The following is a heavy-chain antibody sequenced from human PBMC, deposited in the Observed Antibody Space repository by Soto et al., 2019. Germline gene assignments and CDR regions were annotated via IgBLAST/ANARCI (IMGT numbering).Heavy chain of an antibody. D-gene: IGHD5-18*01. CDR2: IKQNGSDT. V-gene: IGHV3-7*05. CDR3: AKDLKAGKWIQLDSECFDY. J-gene: IGHJ4*02. Sequence: GGSLRLSCAASGFTFSTYWMGWVRQAPGKGLEWVANIKQNGSDTYYVDSVKGRFTISRDNSKNTLYLQMNSLRAEDTAVYYCAKDLKAGKWIQLDSECFDYWGQGTLVTVSS. CDR1: GFTFSTYW.